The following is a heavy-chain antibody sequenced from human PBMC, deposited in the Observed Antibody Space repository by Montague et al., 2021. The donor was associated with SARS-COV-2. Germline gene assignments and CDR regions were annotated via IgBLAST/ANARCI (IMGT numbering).Heavy chain of an antibody. J-gene: IGHJ3*01. CDR1: GFTFSSYG. Sequence: SLRLSCAASGFTFSSYGIHWVRQAPGKGLEWVAVISFDGSNQYYLDSVKGRFTISRDNSENTVYLQMNSLRPEDTAVYYCARGGPVVDAFDLWGQGTMLIVSS. CDR2: ISFDGSNQ. V-gene: IGHV3-30*19. D-gene: IGHD2-21*01. CDR3: ARGGPVVDAFDL.